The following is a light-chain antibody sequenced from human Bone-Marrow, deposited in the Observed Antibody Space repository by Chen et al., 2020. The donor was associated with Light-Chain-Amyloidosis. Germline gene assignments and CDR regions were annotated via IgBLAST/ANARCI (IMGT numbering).Light chain of an antibody. CDR3: QVWDRSSDHPV. V-gene: IGLV3-21*02. J-gene: IGLJ3*02. CDR2: DDS. CDR1: NIGSTS. Sequence: SYVLTQPSSVSVAPGQTATIACGGNNIGSTSVHWYQQTPGPAPLLVVYDDSDRPSGIPERWSGSNSGNTATLNISRVEAGDEADYCCQVWDRSSDHPVVGGGTKLTVL.